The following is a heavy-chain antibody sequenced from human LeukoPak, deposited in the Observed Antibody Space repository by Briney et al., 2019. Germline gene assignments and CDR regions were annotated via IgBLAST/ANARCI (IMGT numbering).Heavy chain of an antibody. CDR2: INPSGGST. Sequence: ASVKVSCKASGYTFTSYYMHWVRQAPGQGLEWMGVINPSGGSTSYAQKFQGRVTMTRDTSTSTVYMELSSLRSEDTAVYYCARDPTYYYDSSGYYFDYWGQGTLVTVSS. V-gene: IGHV1-46*01. CDR1: GYTFTSYY. D-gene: IGHD3-22*01. CDR3: ARDPTYYYDSSGYYFDY. J-gene: IGHJ4*02.